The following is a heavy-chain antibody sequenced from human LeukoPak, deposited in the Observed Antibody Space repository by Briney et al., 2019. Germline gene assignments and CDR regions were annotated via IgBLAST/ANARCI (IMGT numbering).Heavy chain of an antibody. V-gene: IGHV3-66*01. D-gene: IGHD3-9*01. CDR3: ARDPFTIRVDYYFDY. CDR1: GFTVSSNY. Sequence: GGSLRLSCAASGFTVSSNYMSWVRQAPGKGLEWVSVIYSGGSTYYADSVKGRFTISRDNSKNTLYLQMNSLRAEDTAVYYCARDPFTIRVDYYFDYWGQGTLVTVSS. J-gene: IGHJ4*02. CDR2: IYSGGST.